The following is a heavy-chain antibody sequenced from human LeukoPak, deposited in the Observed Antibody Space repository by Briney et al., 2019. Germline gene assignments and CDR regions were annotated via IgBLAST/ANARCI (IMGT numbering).Heavy chain of an antibody. V-gene: IGHV4-4*07. CDR2: IYNSGST. CDR1: GGSISSYY. D-gene: IGHD6-13*01. CDR3: ARSAFLVTAPGLYYFDY. Sequence: PSETLSLTCTVSGGSISSYYWSWIRQPAGKGLEWIGHIYNSGSTNYDPSLKGRVTMSVATSKNQFSLHLSSVTAADTAVYYCARSAFLVTAPGLYYFDYWGQGTLVAVSS. J-gene: IGHJ4*02.